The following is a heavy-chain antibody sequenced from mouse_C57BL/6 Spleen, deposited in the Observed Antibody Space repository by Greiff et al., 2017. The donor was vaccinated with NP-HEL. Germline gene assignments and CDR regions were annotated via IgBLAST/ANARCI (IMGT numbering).Heavy chain of an antibody. CDR1: GYSITSGYY. J-gene: IGHJ2*01. CDR2: ISYDGSN. V-gene: IGHV3-6*01. D-gene: IGHD2-4*01. CDR3: ARGGSMITPFDY. Sequence: EVQLQQSGPGLVKPSQSLSLTCSVTGYSITSGYYWNWIRQFPGNKLEWMGYISYDGSNNYNPSLKNRISITRDTSKNQFFLKLNSVTTEDTATYYCARGGSMITPFDYWGQGTTLTVSS.